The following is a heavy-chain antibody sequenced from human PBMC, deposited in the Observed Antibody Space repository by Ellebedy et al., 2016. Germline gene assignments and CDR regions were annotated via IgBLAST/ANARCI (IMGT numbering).Heavy chain of an antibody. J-gene: IGHJ3*02. CDR3: ATRHHGAYNI. CDR1: GFTVIDNY. Sequence: GGSLRLXXAASGFTVIDNYMTWVRQAPGKGLEWVSVIWSGGLSYYADSIKGRFTISRDGSKNTLFLQMNSLRPGDTAMYYCATRHHGAYNIWGRGTVVTVSS. CDR2: IWSGGLS. V-gene: IGHV3-53*01. D-gene: IGHD5-12*01.